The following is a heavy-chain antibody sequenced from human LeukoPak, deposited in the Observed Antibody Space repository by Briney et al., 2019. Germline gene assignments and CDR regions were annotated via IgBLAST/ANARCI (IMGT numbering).Heavy chain of an antibody. V-gene: IGHV4-34*01. CDR2: INHSGST. Sequence: SETLSLTCAVYGGSFSGYYWSWIRQPPGKGLEWIGEINHSGSTNYNPSLKSRVTISVDTSKNQFSLKLSSVTAADTAVYYCARERRSQAAQIALRYYYYMDVWGRGTTVTVSS. CDR3: ARERRSQAAQIALRYYYYMDV. J-gene: IGHJ6*03. CDR1: GGSFSGYY. D-gene: IGHD6-6*01.